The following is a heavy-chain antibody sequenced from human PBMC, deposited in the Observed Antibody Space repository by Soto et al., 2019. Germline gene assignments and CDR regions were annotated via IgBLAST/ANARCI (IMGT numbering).Heavy chain of an antibody. V-gene: IGHV3-33*01. CDR2: TRYDGINK. D-gene: IGHD3-10*01. Sequence: QVQLVESGGGVVQPGRSLRLSCAASGFTFSRYGMHWVRQTPGKGLEWVEVTRYDGINKDYADSVKGRFTISRDNSKHTLYLQMNSLRAEDTAVDYFATDSGAKYLKNWGQGSLVIVYS. CDR3: ATDSGAKYLKN. CDR1: GFTFSRYG. J-gene: IGHJ4*02.